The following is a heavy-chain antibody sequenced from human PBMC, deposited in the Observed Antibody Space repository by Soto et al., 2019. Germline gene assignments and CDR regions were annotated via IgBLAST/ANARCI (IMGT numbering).Heavy chain of an antibody. V-gene: IGHV3-48*02. D-gene: IGHD2-15*01. J-gene: IGHJ6*02. Sequence: EEQLVESGGGLVQPGGSLRLSCAASGFTFSSYGMTWVCQAPGKGLECVSYISSSGTMSYADSVKGRFTISRDNGKNSLYLQITSLRDEDTAIYYCARDLYPRIGGMDAWGQGTTVTVSS. CDR2: ISSSGTM. CDR1: GFTFSSYG. CDR3: ARDLYPRIGGMDA.